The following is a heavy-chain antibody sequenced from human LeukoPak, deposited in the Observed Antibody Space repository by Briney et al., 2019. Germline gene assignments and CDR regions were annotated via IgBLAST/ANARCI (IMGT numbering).Heavy chain of an antibody. Sequence: PGGSLRLSCAASGXTXXDYYXXXXXXAPGKGLEWVSDISTTSIYTNYANSVKGRFTISRDTAKNPLYLQMNSLRAEDTAVYYCARGDGYSSSWYSDYWGQGTLVTVSS. CDR3: ARGDGYSSSWYSDY. J-gene: IGHJ4*02. D-gene: IGHD6-13*01. CDR1: GXTXXDYY. V-gene: IGHV3-11*05. CDR2: ISTTSIYT.